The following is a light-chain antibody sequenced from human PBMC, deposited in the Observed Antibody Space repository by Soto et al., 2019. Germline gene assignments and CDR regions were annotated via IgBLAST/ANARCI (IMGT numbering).Light chain of an antibody. J-gene: IGKJ4*01. V-gene: IGKV3-11*01. CDR2: DAS. Sequence: IVLTQSPATLSLSPGERATLSCRASQSVGGYVAWYQQKTGQAPRLLIYDASNRATGIPARFSGSGSGTDFTLTISSLEPEDFAVYYCQQHSNWPPLTFGGGTKVDIK. CDR3: QQHSNWPPLT. CDR1: QSVGGY.